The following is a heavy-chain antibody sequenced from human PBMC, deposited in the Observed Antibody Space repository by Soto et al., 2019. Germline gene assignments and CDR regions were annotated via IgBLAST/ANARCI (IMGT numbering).Heavy chain of an antibody. CDR2: ISAYDGNT. CDR3: ANDALPGFDWLSYFDY. D-gene: IGHD3-9*01. V-gene: IGHV1-18*04. CDR1: GYTFTSYG. Sequence: QVQLVQSGAEVKKPGASVKVSCKASGYTFTSYGISWVRQAPGQGLEWMGWISAYDGNTNYAQKLQGRVTMTTDTSTSTAYMELRSLRSDDTAVYYCANDALPGFDWLSYFDYWGQGTLVTVSS. J-gene: IGHJ4*02.